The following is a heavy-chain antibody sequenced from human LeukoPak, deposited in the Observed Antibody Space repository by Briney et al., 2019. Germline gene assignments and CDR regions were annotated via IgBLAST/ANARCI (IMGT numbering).Heavy chain of an antibody. CDR2: IYPGDSDT. CDR3: ARQTRYDFWSGYSLYWYFDL. Sequence: KGGESLKISCKGSGYSFTSYWIGWVRQMPGKGLEWMGIIYPGDSDTRYSPSFQGQVTISADKSISTAYLQWSSLKASDTAMYYCARQTRYDFWSGYSLYWYFDLWGRGTLVTVSS. CDR1: GYSFTSYW. V-gene: IGHV5-51*01. J-gene: IGHJ2*01. D-gene: IGHD3-3*01.